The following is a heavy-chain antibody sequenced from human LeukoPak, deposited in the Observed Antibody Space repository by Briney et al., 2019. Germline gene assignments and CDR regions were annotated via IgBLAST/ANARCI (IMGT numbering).Heavy chain of an antibody. V-gene: IGHV3-74*01. CDR1: GFTFSSYW. CDR3: ASLRVGEGY. Sequence: PGGSLRLSCAASGFTFSSYWMHWVRQAPGKGLVWISRVNNDGSSTNYADSVKGRFTISRDNAKNTLYLQMNSLRAEDTAVYYCASLRVGEGYWGQGTLVTVSS. CDR2: VNNDGSST. D-gene: IGHD2-21*01. J-gene: IGHJ4*02.